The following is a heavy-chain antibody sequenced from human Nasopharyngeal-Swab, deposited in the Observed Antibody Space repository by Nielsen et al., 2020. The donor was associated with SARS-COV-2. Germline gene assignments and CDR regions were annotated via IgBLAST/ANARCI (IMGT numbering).Heavy chain of an antibody. CDR1: GFTFSTYS. Sequence: GESLKISCAASGFTFSTYSMNWVRQAPGKGLEWVASISSGSSYTHYADSVKGRFTISRDNAKNSLYLQMNSLRAEDTAVYYCAREGRIAVAGVDYWGQGTLVTVSS. D-gene: IGHD6-19*01. CDR2: ISSGSSYT. V-gene: IGHV3-21*01. CDR3: AREGRIAVAGVDY. J-gene: IGHJ4*02.